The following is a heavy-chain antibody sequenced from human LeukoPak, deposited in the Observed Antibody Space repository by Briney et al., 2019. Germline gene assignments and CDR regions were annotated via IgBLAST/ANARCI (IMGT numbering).Heavy chain of an antibody. CDR3: ARTPPLYSGSYLGNDY. CDR2: INPNSGGT. Sequence: ASVKVSCKASGYTFTGYYMHWVRQAPGQGLEWMGWINPNSGGTNYAQKFQGRVTMTRDTSISTAYMELSRLRSDDTAVYYCARTPPLYSGSYLGNDYWGQGTLVTVSS. V-gene: IGHV1-2*02. J-gene: IGHJ4*02. D-gene: IGHD1-26*01. CDR1: GYTFTGYY.